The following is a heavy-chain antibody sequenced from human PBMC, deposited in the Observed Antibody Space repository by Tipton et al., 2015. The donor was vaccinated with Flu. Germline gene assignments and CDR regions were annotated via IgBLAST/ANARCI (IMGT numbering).Heavy chain of an antibody. D-gene: IGHD2-21*02. CDR3: ARHYDYCGVYCYGIDY. CDR1: GYSFTTYW. J-gene: IGHJ4*02. CDR2: IYPGDSDT. Sequence: QLVQSGAEVKKPGESLKISCKGSGYSFTTYWIGWVRQMPGKGLEWMGIIYPGDSDTRYSPSFQGQVTISADKSINTAYLQWSSLKASDTAMYYCARHYDYCGVYCYGIDYWGQGTLVTVSS. V-gene: IGHV5-51*01.